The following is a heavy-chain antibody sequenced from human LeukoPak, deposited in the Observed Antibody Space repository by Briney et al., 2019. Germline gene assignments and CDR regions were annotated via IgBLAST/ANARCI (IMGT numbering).Heavy chain of an antibody. CDR1: GFTFSNYG. Sequence: GGSLRLSCAASGFTFSNYGMHWVRQAPGKGLEWVAVISYDGSNKYYADSVKGRFTISRDNSKNTLYLQMNSLRAEDTAVYYCAKDGSDYYGSGSYYPYYFDYWGQGTLVTVSS. D-gene: IGHD3-10*01. CDR2: ISYDGSNK. J-gene: IGHJ4*02. CDR3: AKDGSDYYGSGSYYPYYFDY. V-gene: IGHV3-30*18.